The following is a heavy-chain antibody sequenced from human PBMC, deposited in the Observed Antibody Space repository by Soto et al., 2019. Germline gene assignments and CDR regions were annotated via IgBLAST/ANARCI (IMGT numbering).Heavy chain of an antibody. CDR1: GYTFTSYY. Sequence: ASVKVSCKASGYTFTSYYMHWVRQAPGQGLEWMGIINPSGGSTSYAQKFQGRVTMTRDTSTSTVYMELSSLRSEDTAVHYCASQVLTDYYYYYGMDVWGQGTTVTVSS. CDR2: INPSGGST. J-gene: IGHJ6*02. CDR3: ASQVLTDYYYYYGMDV. D-gene: IGHD2-15*01. V-gene: IGHV1-46*01.